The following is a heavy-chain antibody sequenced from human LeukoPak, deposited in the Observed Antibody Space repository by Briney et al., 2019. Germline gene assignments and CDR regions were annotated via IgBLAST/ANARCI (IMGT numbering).Heavy chain of an antibody. CDR1: GYTFTGYY. V-gene: IGHV1-2*02. CDR3: ARDSVGDGYNWEFLDWFDP. J-gene: IGHJ5*02. CDR2: INPNSGGT. D-gene: IGHD5-24*01. Sequence: ASVKVSCKASGYTFTGYYMHWVRQAPGQGLEWMGWINPNSGGTNYAQKFQGRVTMTRDTSISTAYMELSRLRSDVTAVYYCARDSVGDGYNWEFLDWFDPWGQGTLVTVSS.